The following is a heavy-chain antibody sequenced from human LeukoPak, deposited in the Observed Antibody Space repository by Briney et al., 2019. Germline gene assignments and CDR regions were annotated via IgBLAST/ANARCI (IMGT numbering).Heavy chain of an antibody. D-gene: IGHD3-16*01. CDR1: GGSISSSSYY. J-gene: IGHJ4*02. Sequence: SETLSLTCTVSGGSISSSSYYWGWIRQPPGKGLEWIGSIYYSGSTYYNPSLKSRVTISVDTSKNQFSLKLSSVTAADTAVYYCARHGGMAYFDYWGQGTLVTVSS. CDR2: IYYSGST. V-gene: IGHV4-39*01. CDR3: ARHGGMAYFDY.